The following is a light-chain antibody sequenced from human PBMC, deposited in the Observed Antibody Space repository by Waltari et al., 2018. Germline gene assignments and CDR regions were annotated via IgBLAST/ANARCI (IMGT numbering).Light chain of an antibody. J-gene: IGLJ3*02. CDR3: AAWDDSLNGWV. V-gene: IGLV1-44*01. Sequence: QSVLTQPPSASATPGQRVTIPCSGSSSNLGSNTVNWYQQLPGTAPKLLIYSNNQRPSGVPDRFSGSKSGTSASLAISGLQSEDEADYYCAAWDDSLNGWVFGGGTKLTVL. CDR2: SNN. CDR1: SSNLGSNT.